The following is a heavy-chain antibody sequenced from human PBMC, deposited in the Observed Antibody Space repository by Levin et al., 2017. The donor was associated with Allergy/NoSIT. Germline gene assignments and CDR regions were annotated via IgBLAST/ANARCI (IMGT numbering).Heavy chain of an antibody. CDR1: GYTFTSYA. CDR2: INTNTGNP. D-gene: IGHD6-6*01. CDR3: ARGGGRASSSPESLFDI. V-gene: IGHV7-4-1*02. Sequence: ASVKVSCKASGYTFTSYAMNWVRQAPGQGLEWMGWINTNTGNPTYAQGFTGRFVFSLDTSVSTAYLQISSLKAEDTAVYYCARGGGRASSSPESLFDIWGQGTMVTVSS. J-gene: IGHJ3*02.